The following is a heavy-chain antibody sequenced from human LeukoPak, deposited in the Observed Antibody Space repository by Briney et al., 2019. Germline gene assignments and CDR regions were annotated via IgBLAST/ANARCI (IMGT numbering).Heavy chain of an antibody. CDR3: ARAPTSSTSPSSPFDL. CDR2: IYTTGST. J-gene: IGHJ3*01. V-gene: IGHV4-61*02. Sequence: PSETLSLTCTVSGGSITTGSDYWIWIRQPAGNGLEWIWRIYTTGSTDYNPSLKSRVTISVDTSNNQFSLRLNSVTAADTAVYYCARAPTSSTSPSSPFDLWGQGTMVTVSS. CDR1: GGSITTGSDY. D-gene: IGHD2-2*01.